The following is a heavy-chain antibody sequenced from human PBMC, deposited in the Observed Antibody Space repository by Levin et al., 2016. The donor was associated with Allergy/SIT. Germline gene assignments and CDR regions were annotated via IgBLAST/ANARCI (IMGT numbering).Heavy chain of an antibody. J-gene: IGHJ4*02. CDR1: GFTFSDAW. D-gene: IGHD6-6*01. V-gene: IGHV3-15*01. Sequence: LSLTCAASGFTFSDAWMSWVRQAPGKGLEWVGRIKSKTDGGTTDYAAPVKGRFTISRDDSKNMAYLQMNSLKTEDTAVYYCTSGPQQFGKDYWGQGTLVTVSS. CDR3: TSGPQQFGKDY. CDR2: IKSKTDGGTT.